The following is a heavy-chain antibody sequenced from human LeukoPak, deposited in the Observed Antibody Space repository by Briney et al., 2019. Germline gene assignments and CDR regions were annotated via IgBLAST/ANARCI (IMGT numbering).Heavy chain of an antibody. CDR1: GFTFGNYW. CDR2: IKNDGGAT. Sequence: GGSLRLSCVASGFTFGNYWMNWVRQAPGKGLEWVANIKNDGGATYYLDSVKGRFTISRDNAKSSLYLQVDSLRAEDTAVYYCNGPTYWGQGTLVTVSS. CDR3: NGPTY. D-gene: IGHD2-8*01. V-gene: IGHV3-7*05. J-gene: IGHJ4*02.